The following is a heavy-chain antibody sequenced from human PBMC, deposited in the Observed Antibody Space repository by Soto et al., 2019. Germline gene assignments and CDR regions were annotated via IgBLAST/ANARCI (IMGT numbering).Heavy chain of an antibody. CDR1: GYTFTSYD. V-gene: IGHV1-8*01. CDR2: MNPNSGNT. CDR3: ARPMTLERNYGMDL. J-gene: IGHJ6*02. Sequence: QVQLVQSGAEVKKPGASVKVSCKASGYTFTSYDINWVRQATGQGLEWMGWMNPNSGNTGYAQKFQGRVTMTLNTSISTAYMELSSLRSEDTAVYYCARPMTLERNYGMDLWGQWTTVTVSS.